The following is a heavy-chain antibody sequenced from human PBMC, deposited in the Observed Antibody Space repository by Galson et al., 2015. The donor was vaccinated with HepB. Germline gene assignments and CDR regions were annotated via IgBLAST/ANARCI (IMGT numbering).Heavy chain of an antibody. V-gene: IGHV3-30*04. CDR3: AKDVNLLTGMADS. Sequence: SLRLSCAASGFIFTDHAMHWVRQAPGKGLEWVAVISHHGTLKYYGDSVNGRFTISRDDSKNTVYLQMNSLRNDDTAIYYCAKDVNLLTGMADSWGQGQMVIVSS. D-gene: IGHD3-9*01. J-gene: IGHJ4*02. CDR2: ISHHGTLK. CDR1: GFIFTDHA.